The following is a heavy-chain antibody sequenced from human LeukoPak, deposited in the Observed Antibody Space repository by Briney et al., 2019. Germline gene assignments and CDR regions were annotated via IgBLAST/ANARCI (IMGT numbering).Heavy chain of an antibody. Sequence: GASVKVSCKTSGYTFNSYGISWVRQAPGQGLQWVGWISTYQNKTNYSQMIQGRVTMTTDTSTTTAYMELRRLRSDDTAVYYCARGFGGPLDYWGQGTLVTVSS. CDR1: GYTFNSYG. D-gene: IGHD3-10*01. J-gene: IGHJ4*02. CDR2: ISTYQNKT. CDR3: ARGFGGPLDY. V-gene: IGHV1-18*01.